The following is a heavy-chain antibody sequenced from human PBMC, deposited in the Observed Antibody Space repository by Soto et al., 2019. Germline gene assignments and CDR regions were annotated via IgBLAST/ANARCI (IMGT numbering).Heavy chain of an antibody. Sequence: SVKVSCKASGGSFSSYAISWVRQAPGQGLEWMGGIIPIFGTANYAQKFQGRVTITADESTSTAYMELSSLRSEDTAVYYCARVHYDYPYFDYWGQGTLVTVSS. CDR1: GGSFSSYA. CDR3: ARVHYDYPYFDY. J-gene: IGHJ4*02. V-gene: IGHV1-69*13. D-gene: IGHD3-16*01. CDR2: IIPIFGTA.